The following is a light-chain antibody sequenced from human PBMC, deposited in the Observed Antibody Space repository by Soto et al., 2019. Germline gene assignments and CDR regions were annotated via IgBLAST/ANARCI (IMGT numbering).Light chain of an antibody. CDR2: GVS. CDR3: QQRYNWPIT. CDR1: QSVSRN. J-gene: IGKJ5*01. Sequence: EIVMTQSPATLSVSPGERATLSCRASQSVSRNLAWYQQKPGQAPRLLIYGVSTRATGTPARFSGSGSGRDFTLTISSLEPEDFSVYYCQQRYNWPITFGQGTRLEIK. V-gene: IGKV3-15*01.